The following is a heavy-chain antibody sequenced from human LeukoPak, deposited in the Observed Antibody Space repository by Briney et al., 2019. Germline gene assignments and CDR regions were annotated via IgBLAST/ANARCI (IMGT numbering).Heavy chain of an antibody. CDR1: EFTLSSYN. D-gene: IGHD3-3*01. CDR3: AREPFWSGYYSNLHFDY. J-gene: IGHJ4*02. Sequence: GGSLRLSCAASEFTLSSYNMNWVRQAPGKGLEWVSSISSTSKYIYYADSVKGRFTISRDNAKNSLYLQMNSLRAEDTAVYYCAREPFWSGYYSNLHFDYWGQGTLVTVSS. V-gene: IGHV3-21*01. CDR2: ISSTSKYI.